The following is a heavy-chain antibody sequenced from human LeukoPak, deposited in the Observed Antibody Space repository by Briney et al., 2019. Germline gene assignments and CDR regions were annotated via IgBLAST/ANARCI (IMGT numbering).Heavy chain of an antibody. J-gene: IGHJ3*01. V-gene: IGHV5-51*01. CDR3: VRRSIGGYYYSPFDL. CDR1: GYRFNDYW. D-gene: IGHD3-22*01. CDR2: IYPGDSDT. Sequence: PGESLKISCKGSGYRFNDYWVGWVCQTAGKGLEWMGVIYPGDSDTRYSPSSQGLVTISIDKSISTAYLQWSSLKASDAAVYYCVRRSIGGYYYSPFDLWGQGTRVTVSS.